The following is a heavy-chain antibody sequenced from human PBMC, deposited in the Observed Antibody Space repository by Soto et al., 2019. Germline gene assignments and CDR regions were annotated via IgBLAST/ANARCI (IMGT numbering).Heavy chain of an antibody. CDR3: ARGHSTYCYSMDV. Sequence: ASVKVSCKASGYTFTDYYIHWVRQAPGQGLEWMGWINPNSGGTNYAQKFQGRVTMTRDTSISTAYMELSRLRSDDTAVYYCARGHSTYCYSMDVWGQGTTVTVSS. J-gene: IGHJ6*02. V-gene: IGHV1-2*02. CDR1: GYTFTDYY. D-gene: IGHD2-2*01. CDR2: INPNSGGT.